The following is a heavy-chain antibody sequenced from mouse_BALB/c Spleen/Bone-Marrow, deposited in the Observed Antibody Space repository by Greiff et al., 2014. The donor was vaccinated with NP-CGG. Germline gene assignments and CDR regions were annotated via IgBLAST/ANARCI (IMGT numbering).Heavy chain of an antibody. CDR2: IDPENGDT. CDR1: GFNIKDYY. Sequence: VQLQQSGAELVRSGASVKLSCTASGFNIKDYYMHWVKQRPEQGLEWIGWIDPENGDTEYAPKFQGKATMTADTSSNTAYLQHSSLTSEDTAVYYCNARRDYDFDYFDYWGQGTPLTVSA. J-gene: IGHJ2*01. D-gene: IGHD2-4*01. V-gene: IGHV14-4*02. CDR3: NARRDYDFDYFDY.